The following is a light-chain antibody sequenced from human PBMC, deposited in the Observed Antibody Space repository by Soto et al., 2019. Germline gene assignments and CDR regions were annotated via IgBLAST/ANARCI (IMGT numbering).Light chain of an antibody. CDR2: AAS. CDR1: QDISNS. V-gene: IGKV1-9*01. Sequence: SPLTQSPSSLSASVGDRVTITCRASQDISNSLAWYQQRPGRAPKPLIYAASTLQSGVPSRFSGRGIGTGIALTLSSLQPEDFATYSCQHLHSYCPRLIFGGGTKVEIK. J-gene: IGKJ4*01. CDR3: QHLHSYCPRLI.